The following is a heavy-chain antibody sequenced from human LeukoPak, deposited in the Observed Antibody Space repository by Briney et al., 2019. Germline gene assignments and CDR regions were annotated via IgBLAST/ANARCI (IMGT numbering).Heavy chain of an antibody. V-gene: IGHV3-74*01. CDR3: ARGGVPGGFDI. Sequence: GGSLRLSCAASGFTFSSYWMHWVRHAPAKGLVWVSNISSDGCTTSYADSVKGRFTISRDNAKNTLYLQMTTRRAEDTALYYCARGGVPGGFDIWGQGTMVTVSS. D-gene: IGHD2-8*02. J-gene: IGHJ3*02. CDR2: ISSDGCTT. CDR1: GFTFSSYW.